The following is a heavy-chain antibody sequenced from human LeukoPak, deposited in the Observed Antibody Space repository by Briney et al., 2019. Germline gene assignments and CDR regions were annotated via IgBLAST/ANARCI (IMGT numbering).Heavy chain of an antibody. CDR3: ARVRNGHYCGGDCYLFDY. V-gene: IGHV1-18*01. D-gene: IGHD2-21*02. CDR1: GYTFTSYG. Sequence: ASVKVSYKASGYTFTSYGISWVRQAPGQGLEWMGWISAYNGNTNYAQKLQGRVTMTTDTSTSTAYMELRSLRSDDTAVYYCARVRNGHYCGGDCYLFDYWGQGTLVTVSS. J-gene: IGHJ4*02. CDR2: ISAYNGNT.